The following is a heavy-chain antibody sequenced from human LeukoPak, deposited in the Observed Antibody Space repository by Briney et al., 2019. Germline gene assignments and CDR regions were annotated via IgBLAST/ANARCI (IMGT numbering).Heavy chain of an antibody. V-gene: IGHV5-51*01. D-gene: IGHD1-14*01. CDR3: ARRKFSDTWFDP. J-gene: IGHJ5*02. Sequence: GESLKISCKGSEYDFANYWIGWVRQMPGKGLECMGIVYPAGSRIHYSPSFQGQVTMSVDRSISTAYLQWTSLKASDTAMYFCARRKFSDTWFDPWGQGTLVTVSS. CDR2: VYPAGSRI. CDR1: EYDFANYW.